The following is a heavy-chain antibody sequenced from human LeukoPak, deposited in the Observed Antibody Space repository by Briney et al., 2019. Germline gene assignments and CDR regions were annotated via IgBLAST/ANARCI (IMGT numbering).Heavy chain of an antibody. CDR1: GFTFDKYG. V-gene: IGHV3-9*01. Sequence: GGSLRLSCEVSGFTFDKYGMHWVRQVPGKGLEWVSGMTLDSGRIGYADSVKGRFTISRDKAKNSVFLQMNNVRTEDTALYYCVKDMEPGGSGHWGLGTLVTVSS. D-gene: IGHD1-26*01. CDR2: MTLDSGRI. J-gene: IGHJ4*02. CDR3: VKDMEPGGSGH.